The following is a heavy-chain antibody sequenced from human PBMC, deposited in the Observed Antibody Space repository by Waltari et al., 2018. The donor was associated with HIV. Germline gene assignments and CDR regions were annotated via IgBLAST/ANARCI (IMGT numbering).Heavy chain of an antibody. CDR2: IYGGGST. CDR3: ARSGSSSSYFDP. CDR1: GFTVSRNY. D-gene: IGHD6-13*01. J-gene: IGHJ5*02. V-gene: IGHV3-66*01. Sequence: EVQLVESGGGLVQPGGSLRVSCAAAGFTVSRNYTSWVRQAPGKGLEWVAVIYGGGSTYYADSVKGRFTISRDNSKNTLYLQMNSLRAEDTAVYYCARSGSSSSYFDPWGQGTLVTVSS.